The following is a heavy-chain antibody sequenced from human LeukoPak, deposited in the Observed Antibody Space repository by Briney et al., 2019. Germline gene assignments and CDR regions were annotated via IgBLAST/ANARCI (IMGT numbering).Heavy chain of an antibody. J-gene: IGHJ5*02. Sequence: PSETLSLTCTVSGGSISSSSYYWGWIRQPPGKGLEWIGEINHSGSTNYNPSLKSRVTISVDTSKNQFSLKLSSVTAADTAVYYCARGGAVALSWGQGTLVTVSS. CDR2: INHSGST. V-gene: IGHV4-39*07. D-gene: IGHD6-19*01. CDR3: ARGGAVALS. CDR1: GGSISSSSYY.